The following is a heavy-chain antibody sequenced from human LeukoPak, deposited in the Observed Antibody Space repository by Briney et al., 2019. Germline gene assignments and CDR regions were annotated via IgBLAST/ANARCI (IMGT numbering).Heavy chain of an antibody. CDR2: ISGSGDTT. V-gene: IGHV3-23*01. CDR1: GFTFSSYV. D-gene: IGHD6-13*01. CDR3: AKFLETGYSSSPPLDV. J-gene: IGHJ6*04. Sequence: GGSLRLSCAASGFTFSSYVMSWVRQARGEGLEWGSVISGSGDTTYYADSVKGRFTISRDNSKNTLYLQMNSLRAEDTAVYYCAKFLETGYSSSPPLDVWGKGTTVTVSS.